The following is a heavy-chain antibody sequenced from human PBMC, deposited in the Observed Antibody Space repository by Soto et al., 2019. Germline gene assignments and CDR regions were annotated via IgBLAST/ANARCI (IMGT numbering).Heavy chain of an antibody. D-gene: IGHD2-2*01. J-gene: IGHJ6*02. CDR1: GFTFSSYG. Sequence: GSLRLSCAASGFTFSSYGMHWVRQAPGKGLEWVAVIWYDGSNKYYADSVKGRFTISRDNSKNTLYLQMNSLRAEDAAVYYCARVRCSSTSCILYYYGMDVWGQGTTVTVSS. V-gene: IGHV3-33*01. CDR2: IWYDGSNK. CDR3: ARVRCSSTSCILYYYGMDV.